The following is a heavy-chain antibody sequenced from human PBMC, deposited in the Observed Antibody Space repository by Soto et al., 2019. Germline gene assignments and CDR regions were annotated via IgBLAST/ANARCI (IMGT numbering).Heavy chain of an antibody. Sequence: PSETLSITCAVSGGSISSSNWWSWVRQPPGKGLEWIGEIYHSGSTNYNPFLKSRVTISVDKSKNQFSLKLSSVTAADTAVYYCARVSGSYYYGFDVWGQGITVTV. V-gene: IGHV4-4*02. D-gene: IGHD1-26*01. CDR2: IYHSGST. CDR3: ARVSGSYYYGFDV. CDR1: GGSISSSNW. J-gene: IGHJ6*02.